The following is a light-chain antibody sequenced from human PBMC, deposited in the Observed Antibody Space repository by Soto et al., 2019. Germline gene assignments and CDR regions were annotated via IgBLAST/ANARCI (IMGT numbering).Light chain of an antibody. CDR2: GTS. J-gene: IGKJ1*01. CDR1: QSVSSSY. Sequence: EIVLTQSPGTLSLSPGERATLSCRASQSVSSSYLAWYQQKPGQAPRLLIYGTSSRATAIPDRFSGSGSGTDFTLTISRREPEDFAVDYCQQYGSSSWTFGQGTKVEIK. CDR3: QQYGSSSWT. V-gene: IGKV3-20*01.